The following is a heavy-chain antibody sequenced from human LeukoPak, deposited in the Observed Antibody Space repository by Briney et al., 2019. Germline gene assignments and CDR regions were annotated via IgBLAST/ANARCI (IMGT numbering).Heavy chain of an antibody. CDR2: ISSSSSYI. CDR1: GFTSSSYS. V-gene: IGHV3-21*01. CDR3: ARDRDGDYAY. Sequence: GGSLRLSCAASGFTSSSYSMNWVRQAPGKGLEWVSSISSSSSYIYYADSVKGRFTISRDNAKSSLYLQMNSLRAEDTAVYYCARDRDGDYAYWGQGTLVTVSS. J-gene: IGHJ4*02. D-gene: IGHD4-17*01.